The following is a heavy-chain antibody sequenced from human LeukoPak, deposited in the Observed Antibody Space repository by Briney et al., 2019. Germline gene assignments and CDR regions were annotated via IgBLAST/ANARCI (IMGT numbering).Heavy chain of an antibody. CDR2: IWYDGSNK. CDR3: ARAEGIAAAGNFDY. Sequence: GRSLRLSCAASGFTFSSYGMHWVRQAPGKGLXXXXXIWYDGSNKYYADSVKGRFTISRDNSKNTLYLQMNSLRAEDTAVYYCARAEGIAAAGNFDYWGQGTLVTVSS. V-gene: IGHV3-33*01. J-gene: IGHJ4*02. CDR1: GFTFSSYG. D-gene: IGHD6-13*01.